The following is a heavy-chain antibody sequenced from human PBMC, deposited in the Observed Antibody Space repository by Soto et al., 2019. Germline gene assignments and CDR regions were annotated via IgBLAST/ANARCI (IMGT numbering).Heavy chain of an antibody. V-gene: IGHV4-59*08. J-gene: IGHJ6*03. CDR2: IYYSGST. Sequence: PSETLSLTCTVSGGSISSYYWSWIRQPPGKGLEWIGYIYYSGSTNYNPSLKSRVTISVDTSKNQFSLKLSSVTAADTAVYYCARHPISNSSSWYRGRGIYYYYYMDVWGKGTTVTVSS. D-gene: IGHD6-13*01. CDR1: GGSISSYY. CDR3: ARHPISNSSSWYRGRGIYYYYYMDV.